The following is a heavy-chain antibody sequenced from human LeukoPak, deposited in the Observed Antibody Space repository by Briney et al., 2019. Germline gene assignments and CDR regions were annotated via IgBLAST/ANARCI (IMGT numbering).Heavy chain of an antibody. V-gene: IGHV4-59*08. Sequence: SETLSLTCTVSGGSISSYYWSWIRQPPGKGLEWLGYIYYSGSTNYNPSLKSRVTISVDTSKNQFSLKLSSVTAADTAVYYCATQAAAGTALDYWGQGTLVTVSS. CDR1: GGSISSYY. D-gene: IGHD6-13*01. J-gene: IGHJ4*02. CDR3: ATQAAAGTALDY. CDR2: IYYSGST.